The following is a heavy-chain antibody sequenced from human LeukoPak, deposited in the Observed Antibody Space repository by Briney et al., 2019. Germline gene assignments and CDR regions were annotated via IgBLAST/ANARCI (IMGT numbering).Heavy chain of an antibody. CDR3: ARSRLRVVYEV. CDR2: INHSGST. J-gene: IGHJ6*04. CDR1: GGSFSGYY. V-gene: IGHV4-34*01. D-gene: IGHD2-8*02. Sequence: SETLSLTCAVYGGSFSGYYWSWIRQPPGKGLEWIGEINHSGSTNYNPSLKSRVTISVDTSKNQFSLKLSSVTAADTAVYYCARSRLRVVYEVWGKGTTVTVSS.